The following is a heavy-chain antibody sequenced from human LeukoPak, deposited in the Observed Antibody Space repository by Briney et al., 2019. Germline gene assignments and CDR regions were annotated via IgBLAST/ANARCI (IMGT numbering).Heavy chain of an antibody. Sequence: SETLSLTCTVSGGSISSSIYFWGWIRQPPGKGLEWIGSIYYSGSTYYNPSLKSRVTISVDTSKNQFSLKLTSVTASDTAVYYCARHRFGGFYYFDYWGQGTLVTVSS. CDR2: IYYSGST. J-gene: IGHJ4*02. D-gene: IGHD3-10*01. CDR3: ARHRFGGFYYFDY. V-gene: IGHV4-39*01. CDR1: GGSISSSIYF.